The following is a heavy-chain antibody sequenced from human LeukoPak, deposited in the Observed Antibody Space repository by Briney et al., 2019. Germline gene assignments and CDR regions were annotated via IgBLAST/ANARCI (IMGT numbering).Heavy chain of an antibody. V-gene: IGHV1-8*01. Sequence: ASVKVSCKASGYTFTSYDINWVRQATGQGLEWMGWINPNSGNTCYAQKLQGRVTMTRNTSISTAYMDLSSLRSEDKAVYYCARVVVYCSGGSCHAKNWFDAWGQGTIVTVSS. CDR1: GYTFTSYD. J-gene: IGHJ5*02. CDR2: INPNSGNT. CDR3: ARVVVYCSGGSCHAKNWFDA. D-gene: IGHD2-15*01.